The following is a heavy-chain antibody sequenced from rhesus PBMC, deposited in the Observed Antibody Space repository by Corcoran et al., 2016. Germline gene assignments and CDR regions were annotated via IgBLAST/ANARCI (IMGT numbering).Heavy chain of an antibody. CDR2: IPGSGRIT. D-gene: IGHD2-2*01. V-gene: IGHV4-173*01. CDR3: ARGVSSCTSGRYFDY. J-gene: IGHJ4*01. Sequence: QLQLQESGPGLVKPSETLSLTCAVSGGSISSNYWSGIRQPPGKGLEWIGRIPGSGRITDYNPSPKSRVTFSPDTSKNPFSLKLCSVTAADPAVYYWARGVSSCTSGRYFDYWGQGVLVTVSS. CDR1: GGSISSNY.